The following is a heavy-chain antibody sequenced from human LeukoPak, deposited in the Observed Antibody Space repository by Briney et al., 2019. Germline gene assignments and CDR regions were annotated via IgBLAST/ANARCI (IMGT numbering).Heavy chain of an antibody. CDR3: AKDSTMVRGVSFDY. CDR2: ISGSGGST. CDR1: GFTFSSYA. Sequence: GGSLRLSCAASGFTFSSYAMSWVRQAPGKGLEWVSAISGSGGSTYYADSVKGRYTIPRDNSKNTLYLQMNSLRAEDTAVHYCAKDSTMVRGVSFDYWGQGTLVTVSS. J-gene: IGHJ4*02. D-gene: IGHD3-10*01. V-gene: IGHV3-23*01.